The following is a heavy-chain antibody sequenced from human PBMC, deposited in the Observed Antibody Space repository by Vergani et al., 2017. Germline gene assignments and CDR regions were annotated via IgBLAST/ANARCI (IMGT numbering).Heavy chain of an antibody. V-gene: IGHV1-69*12. D-gene: IGHD6-19*01. CDR1: GGTFSSYA. J-gene: IGHJ6*03. Sequence: QVQLVQSGAEVKKPGSSVKVSCKASGGTFSSYAISWVRQAPGQGLEWMGGIIPIFGTANYAQKFQGRVTITADESTSTAYMELSSLRSEDTAVYYCARTWEDIAVAGTYYYYMDVWGKGTTVTVSS. CDR2: IIPIFGTA. CDR3: ARTWEDIAVAGTYYYYMDV.